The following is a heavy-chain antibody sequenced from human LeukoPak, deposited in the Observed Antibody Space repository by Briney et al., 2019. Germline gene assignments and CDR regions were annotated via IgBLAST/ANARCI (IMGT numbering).Heavy chain of an antibody. CDR3: ATEVPIVY. J-gene: IGHJ4*02. D-gene: IGHD3-16*02. CDR2: VYSNGTA. Sequence: GGSLRLSCAASGFTVSSSHMTWVRQAPGKGLEWVSIVYSNGTAYYADSVKGRFTIPTDNSKNTVHLHMNSLRGDDTAVYYCATEVPIVYWGQGTLVTVSS. CDR1: GFTVSSSH. V-gene: IGHV3-66*03.